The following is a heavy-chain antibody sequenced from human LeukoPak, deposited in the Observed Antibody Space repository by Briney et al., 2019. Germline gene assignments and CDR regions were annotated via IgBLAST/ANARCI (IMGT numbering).Heavy chain of an antibody. J-gene: IGHJ4*02. V-gene: IGHV3-20*04. D-gene: IGHD2-15*01. CDR2: ISWNGGST. CDR1: GFAFGDYG. CDR3: ARDSTEPGPVVVGATSAGFAY. Sequence: GGSLRLSCAASGFAFGDYGMSWVPKAPGKGREWVSGISWNGGSTGYADSAKGRFTISRDNAKNSLYRHVESLRAETPPLYYFARDSTEPGPVVVGATSAGFAYWGQGTLVTVSS.